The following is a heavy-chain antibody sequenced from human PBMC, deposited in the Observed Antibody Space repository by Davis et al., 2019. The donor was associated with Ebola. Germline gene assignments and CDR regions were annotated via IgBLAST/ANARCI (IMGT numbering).Heavy chain of an antibody. D-gene: IGHD3-16*02. CDR3: ARVTGSVWGSYRYLDYFDY. V-gene: IGHV4-31*03. J-gene: IGHJ4*02. CDR2: IHYSGST. CDR1: GGAISSGGYY. Sequence: SETLSLTCTVSGGAISSGGYYWSWIRQHPGKGLEWIGYIHYSGSTYYNPSLKSRLTISVDTSKNQFSLKLSSVTAADTAVYYCARVTGSVWGSYRYLDYFDYWGQGTLVTVSS.